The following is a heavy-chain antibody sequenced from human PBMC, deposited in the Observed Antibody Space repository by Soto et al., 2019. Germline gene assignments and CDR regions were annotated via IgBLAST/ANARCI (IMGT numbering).Heavy chain of an antibody. V-gene: IGHV1-46*01. D-gene: IGHD1-26*01. Sequence: ASVKVSCKASGYTFTSYYMHWVRQAPGQGLEWMGIINPSGGSTSYAQKFQGRVTMTRDTSTSTAYMELRSLRSDDTAVYYCARDGVGATDIWGQGTMVTVSS. J-gene: IGHJ3*02. CDR3: ARDGVGATDI. CDR1: GYTFTSYY. CDR2: INPSGGST.